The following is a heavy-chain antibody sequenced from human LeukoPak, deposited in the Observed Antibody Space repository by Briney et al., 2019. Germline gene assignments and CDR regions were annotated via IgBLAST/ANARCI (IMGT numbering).Heavy chain of an antibody. CDR2: IGGSGGTA. J-gene: IGHJ4*02. CDR3: AKKGYYDGSGYYMYYFDH. Sequence: GGSLRLSCAASGFTFSIYAMSWVRQAPGKRLEWVSAIGGSGGTAYYADSVKGRFTISRDNSKNTLYLQMNSLRAEDTAVYYCAKKGYYDGSGYYMYYFDHWGQGTLVTVSS. CDR1: GFTFSIYA. V-gene: IGHV3-23*01. D-gene: IGHD3-22*01.